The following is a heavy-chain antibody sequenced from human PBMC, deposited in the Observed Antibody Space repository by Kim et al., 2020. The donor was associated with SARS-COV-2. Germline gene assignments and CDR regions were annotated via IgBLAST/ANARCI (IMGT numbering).Heavy chain of an antibody. V-gene: IGHV3-30-3*01. CDR1: RFTFNNYT. Sequence: GGSLRLSCAASRFTFNNYTIHWVRQAPGKGLEWVAVISYDGSNKYYADSVKGRFTISRDNSKNTLYLQMNSLRAEDTAVYYCARDGCSSTSCYEYYFDYWGQGTLVTVSS. CDR2: ISYDGSNK. J-gene: IGHJ4*02. CDR3: ARDGCSSTSCYEYYFDY. D-gene: IGHD2-2*01.